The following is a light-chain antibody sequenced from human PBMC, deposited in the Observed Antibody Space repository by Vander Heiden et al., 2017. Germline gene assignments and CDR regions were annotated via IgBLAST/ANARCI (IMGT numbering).Light chain of an antibody. CDR2: DAS. CDR1: QSISSY. V-gene: IGKV1-39*01. CDR3: QQSYSNKWT. J-gene: IGKJ1*01. Sequence: DIQMTQSPSSLSASVVDRVTITCRASQSISSYLKWYQQKPGKAPKLLIYDASSLQSGVPSRFSGSGSGTDFTLTISSMEPEDFATVYCQQSYSNKWTFGQGTQVEIK.